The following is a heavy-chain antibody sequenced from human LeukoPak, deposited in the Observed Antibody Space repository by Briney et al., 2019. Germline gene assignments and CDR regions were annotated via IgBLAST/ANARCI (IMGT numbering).Heavy chain of an antibody. J-gene: IGHJ4*02. CDR1: GFTFDDYG. Sequence: GGSLRLSCAASGFTFDDYGMSWVRQAPGKGLEWVSGINCNGGSTGYADSVKGRFTIARDNAKNSLYLQMNSLRAEDTALYYCAREKPFYDSSGYYYPIAFDYWGQGTLVTVSS. D-gene: IGHD3-22*01. CDR2: INCNGGST. CDR3: AREKPFYDSSGYYYPIAFDY. V-gene: IGHV3-20*04.